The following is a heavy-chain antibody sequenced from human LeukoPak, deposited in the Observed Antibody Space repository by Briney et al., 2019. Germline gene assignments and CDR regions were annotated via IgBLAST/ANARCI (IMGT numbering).Heavy chain of an antibody. J-gene: IGHJ4*02. CDR2: IYPGDSDT. V-gene: IGHV5-51*01. Sequence: GSSLKICWEGSGYCFTSYWIGGVREMPGKGVEWMRIIYPGDSDTRYSPSFQGQVTISVDKAISTGYLQWSSLKASDTAMDYCARATQYCSRTSCYRGGSNFDYWGQGTLVTVSS. D-gene: IGHD2-2*01. CDR3: ARATQYCSRTSCYRGGSNFDY. CDR1: GYCFTSYW.